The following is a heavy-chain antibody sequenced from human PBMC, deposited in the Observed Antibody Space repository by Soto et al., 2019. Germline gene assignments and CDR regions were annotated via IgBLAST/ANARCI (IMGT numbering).Heavy chain of an antibody. CDR1: GGSFSGYY. V-gene: IGHV4-34*01. CDR3: ARGLGDYGY. D-gene: IGHD4-17*01. CDR2: INHSGST. Sequence: SETLSLTCAVYGGSFSGYYWSWIRPPPGKGLEWIGEINHSGSTNYNPSLKSRVTISVDTSKNQFSLKLSSVTAADTAVYYCARGLGDYGYWGQGTLVTVSS. J-gene: IGHJ4*02.